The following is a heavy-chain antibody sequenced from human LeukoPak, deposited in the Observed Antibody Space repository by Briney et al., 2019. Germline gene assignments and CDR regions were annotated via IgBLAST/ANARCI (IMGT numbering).Heavy chain of an antibody. Sequence: PGVSLRLSCAASGFTFSTYGFHWLRQAPGRGLEWVAVIWYDGSKEDYADSVKARFTLSKDNSRNMVLLQMNSLRAEDSAVYYCARDIWTVGNKYFDYWGQGTLVTVSS. V-gene: IGHV3-33*01. CDR1: GFTFSTYG. CDR2: IWYDGSKE. CDR3: ARDIWTVGNKYFDY. D-gene: IGHD3/OR15-3a*01. J-gene: IGHJ4*02.